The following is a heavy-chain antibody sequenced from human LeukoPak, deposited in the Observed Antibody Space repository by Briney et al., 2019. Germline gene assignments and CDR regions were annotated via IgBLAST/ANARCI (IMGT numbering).Heavy chain of an antibody. CDR2: SYSGGRT. CDR3: ARPWSSLGGAFDI. D-gene: IGHD2-8*01. V-gene: IGHV3-53*01. CDR1: GFTVSSNY. J-gene: IGHJ3*02. Sequence: PGGSLTLSCVSSGFTVSSNYMSGVRPAPRQGLEWGSVSYSGGRTYYTDSVKGRFTISRDNSKTTLYLQMNSLRAEDTAVYYCARPWSSLGGAFDIWGQGTMVTVSS.